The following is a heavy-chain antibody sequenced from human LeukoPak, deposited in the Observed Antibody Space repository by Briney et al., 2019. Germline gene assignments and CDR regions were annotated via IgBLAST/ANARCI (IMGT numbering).Heavy chain of an antibody. D-gene: IGHD2-2*01. CDR1: GFTFSAYA. J-gene: IGHJ4*02. V-gene: IGHV3-23*01. Sequence: GGSLRLSCAASGFTFSAYAMSWVRQAPGKGLEWVSAISSGGDTIYYADSVKGRFTISRDNPKNTLYLQMNSLRADDTAVYYCARGYYSASRIDYWGQGALVTISS. CDR2: ISSGGDTI. CDR3: ARGYYSASRIDY.